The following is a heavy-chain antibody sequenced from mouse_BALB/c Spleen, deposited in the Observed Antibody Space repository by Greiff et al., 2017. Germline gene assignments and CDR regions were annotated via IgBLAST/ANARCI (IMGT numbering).Heavy chain of an antibody. CDR3: KAPLRPGFDY. Sequence: QVQLQQSGPELVKPGASVKMSCKASGYTFTDYVISWVKQRTGQGLEWIGEIYPGSGSTYYNEKFKGKATLTADKSSSTAYMQLNSLTSEDSAVYFCKAPLRPGFDYWGQGTTLTVSS. J-gene: IGHJ2*01. D-gene: IGHD1-2*01. CDR2: IYPGSGST. V-gene: IGHV1-77*01. CDR1: GYTFTDYV.